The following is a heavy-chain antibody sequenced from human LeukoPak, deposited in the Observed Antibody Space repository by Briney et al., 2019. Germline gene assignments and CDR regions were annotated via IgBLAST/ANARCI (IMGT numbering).Heavy chain of an antibody. CDR1: GGSISTSNYY. J-gene: IGHJ3*02. CDR2: IYYSGST. Sequence: TSSETLSLTCTVSGGSISTSNYYWSWIRQPPGKGLEWIGYIYYSGSTSYNPSLKSRVTISVDTSKNQFSLKLSSVTAADTAVYYCARGGIVGATHGAFDIWGQGTMVTVSS. CDR3: ARGGIVGATHGAFDI. V-gene: IGHV4-61*01. D-gene: IGHD1-26*01.